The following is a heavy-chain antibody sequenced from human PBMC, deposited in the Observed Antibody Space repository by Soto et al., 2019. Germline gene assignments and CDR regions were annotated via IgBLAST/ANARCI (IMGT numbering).Heavy chain of an antibody. CDR2: ISYSGST. J-gene: IGHJ4*02. D-gene: IGHD2-15*01. Sequence: PSETPSLTCTVSGGSISSGNYYWSWIRQPPGKGLEWIGFISYSGSTYYSTSLKSRVTISVDTSKSQFSLNLSFVTAADTAVYYCATMGTPATGLYFFDYWGQGSLVTVSS. V-gene: IGHV4-30-4*01. CDR3: ATMGTPATGLYFFDY. CDR1: GGSISSGNYY.